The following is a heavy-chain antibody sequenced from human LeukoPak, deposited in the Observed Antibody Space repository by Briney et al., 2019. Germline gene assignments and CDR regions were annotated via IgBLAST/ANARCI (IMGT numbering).Heavy chain of an antibody. CDR1: GFTFSSYW. Sequence: GGSLRLSCAASGFTFSSYWMSWVRQAPEKGLEWVANIKQDGSEKYYVDSVKGRFTISRDNAKNSLYLQMNSLRAEDTAVYYCARDLDFWSGYSPFDYWGQGTLVTVSS. CDR3: ARDLDFWSGYSPFDY. CDR2: IKQDGSEK. V-gene: IGHV3-7*01. J-gene: IGHJ4*02. D-gene: IGHD3-3*01.